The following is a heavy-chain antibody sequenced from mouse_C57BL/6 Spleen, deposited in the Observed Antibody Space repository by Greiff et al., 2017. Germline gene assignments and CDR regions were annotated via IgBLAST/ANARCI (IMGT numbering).Heavy chain of an antibody. D-gene: IGHD1-1*01. V-gene: IGHV1-52*01. CDR2: IDPSDSET. CDR3: ARRNYGSSYYYFDY. CDR1: GYTFTSYW. J-gene: IGHJ2*01. Sequence: QVQLQQPGAELVRPGSSVKLSCKASGYTFTSYWMHWVKQRPIQGLEWIGNIDPSDSETHYNQKFKDKATLTVDKSSSTAYMQLRSLTSEDSAVYYCARRNYGSSYYYFDYWGQGTTLTVSS.